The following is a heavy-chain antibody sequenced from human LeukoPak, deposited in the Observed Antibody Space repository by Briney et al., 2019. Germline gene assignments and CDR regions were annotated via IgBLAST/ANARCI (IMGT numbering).Heavy chain of an antibody. CDR1: GFIFDDYA. CDR2: ITWNSDSI. Sequence: GGSLRLSCAASGFIFDDYAMHWVRQAPGKGLEWVSGITWNSDSIDYADSVKGRFTISRDNAKNSLYLQMNSLRAEDTAVYYCARTIAAADHGDYWGQGTLVTVSS. V-gene: IGHV3-9*01. D-gene: IGHD6-13*01. CDR3: ARTIAAADHGDY. J-gene: IGHJ4*02.